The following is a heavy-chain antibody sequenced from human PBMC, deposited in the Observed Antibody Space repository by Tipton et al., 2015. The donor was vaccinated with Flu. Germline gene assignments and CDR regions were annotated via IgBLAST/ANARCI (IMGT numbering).Heavy chain of an antibody. V-gene: IGHV1-69*01. CDR3: ARQIYTTGELDYDYYFMDV. J-gene: IGHJ6*03. Sequence: QLVQSGPEVKKPGSSVTVSCKASGDTFRKYALSWVRQAPGQGLEWMGAIVCVSGIPNYAQNFQGRLTMTADESTSTVYMELSSLRSDDTAVYYCARQIYTTGELDYDYYFMDVWGKGTAVTVSS. CDR2: IVCVSGIP. D-gene: IGHD3-10*01. CDR1: GDTFRKYA.